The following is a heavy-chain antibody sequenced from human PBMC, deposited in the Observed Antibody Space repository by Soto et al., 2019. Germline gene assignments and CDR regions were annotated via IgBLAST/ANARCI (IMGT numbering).Heavy chain of an antibody. CDR3: ARDVGATGD. J-gene: IGHJ4*02. D-gene: IGHD1-26*01. CDR2: INAGNGNT. CDR1: GYTFTSYA. V-gene: IGHV1-3*01. Sequence: QVQLVQSGAEVKKPGASVKVSCKASGYTFTSYAMHLVRQAPGQRLEGMGWINAGNGNTKYSQKCQGRVTITRGTSARTAYMELSSLRSEATAVYYCARDVGATGDWGQGTLVTVSS.